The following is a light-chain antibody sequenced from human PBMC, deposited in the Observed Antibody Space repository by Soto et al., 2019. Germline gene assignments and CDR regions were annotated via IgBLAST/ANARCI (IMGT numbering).Light chain of an antibody. V-gene: IGLV1-51*02. CDR1: GSNIGNNF. J-gene: IGLJ1*01. CDR3: GTWDSSLSAGV. Sequence: QSVLTQPPSVSAAPGQKVTISCSGGGSNIGNNFVSWYQQLPGTAPKHLIYQNNKRPSGIPDRFSGSKSGTSATLAITGLQTGDEADYYCGTWDSSLSAGVFGTGTKLTVL. CDR2: QNN.